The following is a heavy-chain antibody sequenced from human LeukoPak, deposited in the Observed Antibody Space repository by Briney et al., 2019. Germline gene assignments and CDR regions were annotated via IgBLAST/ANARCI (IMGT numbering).Heavy chain of an antibody. CDR3: ARAIYDGFDI. D-gene: IGHD5-24*01. J-gene: IGHJ3*02. Sequence: GGSLRLSCAASGFTFSDYYMTWIRQAPGKGLDWVSYISSSGRNTYYADSVKGRFTISRDNAKNSLYLQMNSLRAEDTAVYYCARAIYDGFDIWGQGKVVTVSS. CDR1: GFTFSDYY. V-gene: IGHV3-11*01. CDR2: ISSSGRNT.